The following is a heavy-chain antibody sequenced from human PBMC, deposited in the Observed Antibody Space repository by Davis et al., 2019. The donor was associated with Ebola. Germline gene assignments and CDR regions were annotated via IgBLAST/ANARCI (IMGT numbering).Heavy chain of an antibody. D-gene: IGHD3-3*02. CDR3: ARSIFGVVPYYYYYMDV. J-gene: IGHJ6*03. CDR1: AFTFSDYY. V-gene: IGHV3-11*06. CDR2: ISSSTTFT. Sequence: GESLKISCEASAFTFSDYYMSWIRQAPGKGLEWLSYISSSTTFTNYADSVKGRFTISRANANNSLYLQMNSLRAEDTAVYYCARSIFGVVPYYYYYMDVWGKGTTVTVSS.